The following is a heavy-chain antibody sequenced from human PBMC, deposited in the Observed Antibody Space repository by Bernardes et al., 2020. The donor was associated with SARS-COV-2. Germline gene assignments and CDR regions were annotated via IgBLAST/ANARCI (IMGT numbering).Heavy chain of an antibody. V-gene: IGHV3-7*01. CDR1: VFTSCGYL. D-gene: IGHD3-22*01. Sequence: SLRLSYTTSVFTSCGYLMTCVRQAPAEGLEWVAHLYPTASARYYVDSVKGRFTISRDNAKSSLYLQMNSLRVEDTAVYYWVSDYGSNSGSPKWGQGTLVTGAS. CDR3: VSDYGSNSGSPK. J-gene: IGHJ4*02. CDR2: LYPTASAR.